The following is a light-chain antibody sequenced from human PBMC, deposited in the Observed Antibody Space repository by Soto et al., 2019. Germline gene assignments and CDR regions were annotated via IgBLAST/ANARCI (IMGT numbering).Light chain of an antibody. V-gene: IGLV2-11*01. CDR3: CSYAGSSLYV. CDR2: DVS. J-gene: IGLJ1*01. Sequence: QSVLTQPRSVSGSPGQSVTISCTGTSSDVGGYNYVSWNQQHPGKAPKLMIYDVSKRPSGVPDRFSGSKSGNTASLTISGLQAEDEADYYCCSYAGSSLYVFGTGTKLTVL. CDR1: SSDVGGYNY.